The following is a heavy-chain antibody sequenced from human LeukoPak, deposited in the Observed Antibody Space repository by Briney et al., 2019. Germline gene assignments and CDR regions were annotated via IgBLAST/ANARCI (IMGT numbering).Heavy chain of an antibody. J-gene: IGHJ4*02. CDR2: ISSSTSTI. D-gene: IGHD2-15*01. CDR3: ARGCSGGNCYSYY. V-gene: IGHV3-48*02. Sequence: PGGSLRLSCAASGFTFSSYSMNWVRQAPGKGLEWISYISSSTSTIYYADSVKGRFTISRDNAKNSLYLQMNSLRDEDTAVYYCARGCSGGNCYSYYWGQGTLVTVSS. CDR1: GFTFSSYS.